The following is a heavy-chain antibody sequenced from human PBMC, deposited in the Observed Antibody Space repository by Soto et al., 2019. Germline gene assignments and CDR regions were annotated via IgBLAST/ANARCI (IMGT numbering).Heavy chain of an antibody. J-gene: IGHJ4*02. CDR2: IWYDGSNK. CDR1: GFTFSSYG. CDR3: ARDCRGVAGTMDY. V-gene: IGHV3-33*01. Sequence: QVQLVEAGGGVVQPGRSLRLSCAASGFTFSSYGMHWVRQAPGKGLEWVAVIWYDGSNKYYAYSVKGRFTISRDNSKNTLYLQMNSLRAEDTAVYYCARDCRGVAGTMDYWGQGTLVTVSS. D-gene: IGHD6-19*01.